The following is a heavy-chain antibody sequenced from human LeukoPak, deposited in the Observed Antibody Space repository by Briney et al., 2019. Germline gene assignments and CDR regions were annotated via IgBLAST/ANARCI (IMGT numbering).Heavy chain of an antibody. CDR2: ISSSSSYT. J-gene: IGHJ4*02. Sequence: GGSLRLSCAASGFTFSDYYMSWIRQAPGKGLEWVSYISSSSSYTNYADSVKGRFTISRDNAKNSLYLQMNSLRAEDTAVYYCARRRAVTTSYIPDYWGQGTLVTVSS. CDR3: ARRRAVTTSYIPDY. V-gene: IGHV3-11*06. D-gene: IGHD4-17*01. CDR1: GFTFSDYY.